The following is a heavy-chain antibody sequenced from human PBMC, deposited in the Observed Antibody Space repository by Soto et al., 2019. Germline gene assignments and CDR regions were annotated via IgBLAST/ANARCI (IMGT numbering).Heavy chain of an antibody. CDR3: GRDIGGTSGIDY. D-gene: IGHD3-16*01. V-gene: IGHV1-2*02. Sequence: ASVKVSCKASGYIFNGYYIQWVRQVPGQGLEWMGWINPNSGGTNFAQKFEGRITMTRDPSISTAYMELSGLRFGDSALYYCGRDIGGTSGIDYCGQGTPGTVSS. CDR1: GYIFNGYY. CDR2: INPNSGGT. J-gene: IGHJ4*02.